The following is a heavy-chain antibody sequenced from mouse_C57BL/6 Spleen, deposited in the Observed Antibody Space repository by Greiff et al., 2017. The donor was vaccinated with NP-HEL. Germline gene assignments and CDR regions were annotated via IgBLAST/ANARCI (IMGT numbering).Heavy chain of an antibody. J-gene: IGHJ4*01. CDR3: ARDGSSYHYYAMDY. V-gene: IGHV5-6*01. CDR2: ISSGGSYT. CDR1: GFTFSSYG. D-gene: IGHD1-1*01. Sequence: EVQLVESGGDLVKPGGSLKLSCAASGFTFSSYGMSWVRQTPDKRLEWVATISSGGSYTYYPDSVKGRFTISRDNAKNTLYLQMSSLKSEDTAMYYCARDGSSYHYYAMDYWGQGTSVTVSS.